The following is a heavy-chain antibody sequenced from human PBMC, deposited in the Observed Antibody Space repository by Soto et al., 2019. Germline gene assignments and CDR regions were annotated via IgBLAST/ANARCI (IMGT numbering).Heavy chain of an antibody. D-gene: IGHD2-21*01. CDR2: IYYSGST. CDR3: ARGELWWDY. V-gene: IGHV4-31*03. Sequence: QVQLQESGPGLVKPSQTLSLTCTVSGGSISSGGDYWTWIRQHPGRGLEWIGYIYYSGSTFYSPSLKSGAITSVDTSRNQFSLRLSSVTAADTAVYYCARGELWWDYWGQGTLVTVSS. CDR1: GGSISSGGDY. J-gene: IGHJ4*02.